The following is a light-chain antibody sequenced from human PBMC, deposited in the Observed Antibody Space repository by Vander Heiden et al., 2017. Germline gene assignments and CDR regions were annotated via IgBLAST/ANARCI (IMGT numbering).Light chain of an antibody. Sequence: DIQMTQSPSSLSASVGDRVTITCQASQDISNYLNWYQRKPGKAPKLLINDASNLETGVPSRFSGSGSGTDFTFTISSLQPEDIATYYCQQYENLPITFGQGTRLEMK. CDR1: QDISNY. J-gene: IGKJ5*01. V-gene: IGKV1-33*01. CDR3: QQYENLPIT. CDR2: DAS.